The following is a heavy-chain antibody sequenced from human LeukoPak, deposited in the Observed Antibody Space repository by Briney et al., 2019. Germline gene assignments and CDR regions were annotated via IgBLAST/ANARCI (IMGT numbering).Heavy chain of an antibody. Sequence: SETLSLTCAVYGGSFSGYYWSWIRQPPGKGLEWIGEINHSGSTNYNPSLKSRVTISVDTSKNQFSLKLSSVTAADTAVYYCAREGFYCSSTSCYSIWGQGTLVTVSS. D-gene: IGHD2-2*02. V-gene: IGHV4-34*09. J-gene: IGHJ4*02. CDR2: INHSGST. CDR1: GGSFSGYY. CDR3: AREGFYCSSTSCYSI.